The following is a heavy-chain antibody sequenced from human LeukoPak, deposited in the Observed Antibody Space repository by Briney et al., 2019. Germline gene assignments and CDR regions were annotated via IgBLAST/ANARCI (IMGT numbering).Heavy chain of an antibody. V-gene: IGHV4-34*01. Sequence: KPSETLSLTCAVYGGSFSGYYWSWIRQPPGKGLEWIGEINHSGSTNYNPSLKSRVTISVDTSKNQFSLKLSSVTAADTAVYYCARGIIAVADNETTIDAFDIWGQGTMVTVSS. CDR1: GGSFSGYY. J-gene: IGHJ3*02. D-gene: IGHD6-19*01. CDR3: ARGIIAVADNETTIDAFDI. CDR2: INHSGST.